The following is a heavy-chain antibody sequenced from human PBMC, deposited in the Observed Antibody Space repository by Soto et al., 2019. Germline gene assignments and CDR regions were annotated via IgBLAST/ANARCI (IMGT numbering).Heavy chain of an antibody. Sequence: GSLRLSCAASGFTFSSYAMHWVRQAPGKGLEWVAVISYDGSNKYYADSVKGRFTISRDNSKNTLYLQMNSLRAEDTAVYYCARDGRYCSGGSCYSTSQTDYWGQGTLVTVSS. V-gene: IGHV3-30-3*01. D-gene: IGHD2-15*01. CDR2: ISYDGSNK. CDR3: ARDGRYCSGGSCYSTSQTDY. CDR1: GFTFSSYA. J-gene: IGHJ4*02.